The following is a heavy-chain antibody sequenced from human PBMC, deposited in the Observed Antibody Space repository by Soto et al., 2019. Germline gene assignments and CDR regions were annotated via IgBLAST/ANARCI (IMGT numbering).Heavy chain of an antibody. CDR3: ASLAAAGPGLSYSYYSTDV. J-gene: IGHJ6*03. CDR1: GGSISSYY. D-gene: IGHD6-13*01. Sequence: PSETLSLTCTVSGGSISSYYWSWIRQPPGKGLEWIGYIYYSGSTNYNPSLKSRVTISVDTSKNQFSLKLSSVTAADTAVYYCASLAAAGPGLSYSYYSTDVWGKGTTVTVSS. CDR2: IYYSGST. V-gene: IGHV4-59*08.